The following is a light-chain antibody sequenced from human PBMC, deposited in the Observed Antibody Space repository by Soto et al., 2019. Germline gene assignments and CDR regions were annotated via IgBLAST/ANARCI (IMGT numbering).Light chain of an antibody. CDR1: SSDVGGYNY. Sequence: QSALTQPASVSESPGQSITISCIGTSSDVGGYNYVSWYQQHPGKAPKLMIYDVSKRPSGVPDRFSGSKSGNTASLTISGLQAEDEADYYCCSYAGSYTLYVFGTGTKVTVL. CDR2: DVS. V-gene: IGLV2-11*01. J-gene: IGLJ1*01. CDR3: CSYAGSYTLYV.